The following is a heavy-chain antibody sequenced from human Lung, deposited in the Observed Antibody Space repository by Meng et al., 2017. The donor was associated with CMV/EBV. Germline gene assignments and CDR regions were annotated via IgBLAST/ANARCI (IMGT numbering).Heavy chain of an antibody. D-gene: IGHD3-10*01. CDR3: ASANHFGSGMACDP. CDR1: GFTFNRFW. Sequence: GGSLRLXXTASGFTFNRFWIHWVRQAPGKGPVWVSVINTDGATTRYADSVKGRFTISRDKTKSTMYLQMNSLRAEDTAVYYCASANHFGSGMACDPWGQGTXVTVSS. CDR2: INTDGATT. V-gene: IGHV3-74*01. J-gene: IGHJ5*02.